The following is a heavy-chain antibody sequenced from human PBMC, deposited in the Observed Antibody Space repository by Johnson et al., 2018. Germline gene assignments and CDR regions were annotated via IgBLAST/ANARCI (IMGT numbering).Heavy chain of an antibody. V-gene: IGHV3-30*18. J-gene: IGHJ6*02. CDR2: IPNDGSNK. Sequence: QVQLVQSGGGVVQPGRSLRLSCAASGLTFSSYGMHWVRQAPGKGLEWVAVIPNDGSNKYYADSVKGRFTISRDNSKNTVFLQMNSRRTEDTAVYYCAKDLHGYQVYSQNLDVWGLGTTVTVSS. D-gene: IGHD5-24*01. CDR3: AKDLHGYQVYSQNLDV. CDR1: GLTFSSYG.